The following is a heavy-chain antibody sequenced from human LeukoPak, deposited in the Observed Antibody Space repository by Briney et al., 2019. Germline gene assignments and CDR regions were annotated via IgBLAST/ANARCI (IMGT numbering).Heavy chain of an antibody. CDR3: AKGRGSPYYFEY. D-gene: IGHD1-26*01. CDR1: GFTFSSYD. Sequence: GGSLRLSCEASGFTFSSYDMNWVRQAPGKGLEWVSVISGSGGSTYHADSVKGRFTISRDNSKNTVYLQMNSLRAEDTAVYYCAKGRGSPYYFEYWGQGTLVTVSS. CDR2: ISGSGGST. J-gene: IGHJ4*02. V-gene: IGHV3-23*01.